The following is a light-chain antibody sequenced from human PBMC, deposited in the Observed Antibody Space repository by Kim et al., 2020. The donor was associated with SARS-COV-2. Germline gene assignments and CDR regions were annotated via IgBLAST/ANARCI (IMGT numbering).Light chain of an antibody. CDR1: ILAKKF. CDR2: KDN. J-gene: IGLJ2*01. Sequence: SYELTQPSSVSVSPGQTARITCSGDILAKKFARWFQQKPGQAPVLVIYKDNGRPSGIPERFSGSSSGTTVTLTISGAQVEDEADYYCYSATDTYTGVFGGGTQLTVL. V-gene: IGLV3-27*01. CDR3: YSATDTYTGV.